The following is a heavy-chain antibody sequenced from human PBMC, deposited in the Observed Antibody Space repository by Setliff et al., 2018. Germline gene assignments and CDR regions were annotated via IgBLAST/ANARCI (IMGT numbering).Heavy chain of an antibody. CDR3: ARTIVGGATRLDY. D-gene: IGHD1-26*01. J-gene: IGHJ4*02. V-gene: IGHV1-2*02. Sequence: ASVKVSCKASGYTFTGYYMHWVRQAPGQGLEWMGWINPNSGGTNYARKFQGRVTMTRDTSISTAYMELNRLRSDDTAVYYCARTIVGGATRLDYWGLGTLVTVSS. CDR2: INPNSGGT. CDR1: GYTFTGYY.